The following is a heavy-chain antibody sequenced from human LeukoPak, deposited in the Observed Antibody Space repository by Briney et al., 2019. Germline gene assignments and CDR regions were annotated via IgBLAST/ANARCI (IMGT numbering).Heavy chain of an antibody. CDR2: IYPTGST. J-gene: IGHJ5*02. CDR3: ARLDSSGYYGFDP. D-gene: IGHD3-22*01. CDR1: GYSISSGYY. V-gene: IGHV4-38-2*02. Sequence: SETLSLTCTVSGYSISSGYYWGWIRQPPGKGLEWIGNIYPTGSTYYNPSLKSRVTISVDTSKNQFSLKVSSVTAADTAVYHCARLDSSGYYGFDPWGQGTLVTVSS.